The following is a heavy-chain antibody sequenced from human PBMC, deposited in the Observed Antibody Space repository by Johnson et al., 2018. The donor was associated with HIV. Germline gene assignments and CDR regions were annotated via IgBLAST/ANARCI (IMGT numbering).Heavy chain of an antibody. CDR2: ISYDGSNE. Sequence: QVQLVESGGGVVQPGGSLRLSCAASGFAFSNYAMHWVRQAPGKGLEWMAIISYDGSNEYYADSVKGRFTISRDNSKNTLYLQMNSLRAEDTAVYYCARDDLDNSGHLMAFDMWGQGTMVTVSS. V-gene: IGHV3-30*14. D-gene: IGHD1-26*01. CDR1: GFAFSNYA. CDR3: ARDDLDNSGHLMAFDM. J-gene: IGHJ3*02.